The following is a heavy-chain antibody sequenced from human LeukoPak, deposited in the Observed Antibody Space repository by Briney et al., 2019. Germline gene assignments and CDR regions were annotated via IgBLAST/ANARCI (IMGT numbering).Heavy chain of an antibody. D-gene: IGHD6-19*01. CDR3: ARLAGTDAFDV. Sequence: SNPVALSWAVGGGSAGIYHWGWLRQQNGKGLEWIGRIYTSGNTNYNPSLKSRVTMSVDTSKNQFSLKLSSVTAADTAVYYCARLAGTDAFDVWGQGTMVTVSS. CDR2: IYTSGNT. V-gene: IGHV4-59*10. J-gene: IGHJ3*01. CDR1: GGSAGIYH.